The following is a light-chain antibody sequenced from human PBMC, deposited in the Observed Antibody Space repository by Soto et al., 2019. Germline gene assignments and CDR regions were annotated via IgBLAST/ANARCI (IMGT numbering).Light chain of an antibody. Sequence: QAVVSQAPSASGTPGQRVTISCSGSSSNIGSNYVYWYQQLPETAPKLLIYRTHQRPSGVPDRFSASKSDTSAPLVISGLRSEDEAAYYCATWDDSLRGPVLFGGGTKLTVL. V-gene: IGLV1-47*01. CDR3: ATWDDSLRGPVL. CDR1: SSNIGSNY. J-gene: IGLJ2*01. CDR2: RTH.